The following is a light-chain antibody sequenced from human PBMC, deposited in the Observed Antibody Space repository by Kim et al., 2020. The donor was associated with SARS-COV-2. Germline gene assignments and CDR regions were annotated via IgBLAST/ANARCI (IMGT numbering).Light chain of an antibody. CDR1: QSVSSSY. CDR3: QQYGSSPYT. Sequence: EIVLTQSPGTLSLSPGERATLSCRASQSVSSSYLAWYQQKPGQAPRLLIYGASSRATGIPERFSGSGSGTDFTLTISRLEPEDFAVYYCQQYGSSPYTFGQGTKLEI. CDR2: GAS. V-gene: IGKV3-20*01. J-gene: IGKJ2*01.